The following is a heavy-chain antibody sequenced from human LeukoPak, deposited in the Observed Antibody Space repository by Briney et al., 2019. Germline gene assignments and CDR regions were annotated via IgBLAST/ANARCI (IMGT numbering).Heavy chain of an antibody. V-gene: IGHV4-39*07. Sequence: PSETLSLTCTVSGGSISSSSYYWGWIRQPPGKGLEWIGSIYYSGSTYHNPSLKSRVTISVDTSNNQFSLRVSSVTAADTAVYYCARGEGYDSSGYYPYYFDYWGQGTLVTVSS. CDR2: IYYSGST. CDR1: GGSISSSSYY. CDR3: ARGEGYDSSGYYPYYFDY. D-gene: IGHD3-22*01. J-gene: IGHJ4*02.